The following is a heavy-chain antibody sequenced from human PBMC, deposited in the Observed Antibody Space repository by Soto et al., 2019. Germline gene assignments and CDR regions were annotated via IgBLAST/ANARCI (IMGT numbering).Heavy chain of an antibody. CDR2: ISESGAST. Sequence: GGSLRLSCAASGFTFSSYPMSWVRQGPGKGLEWVSAISESGASTYYADSVKGRFTISRDNSKNTLYLQMNSLRVEDTAVYYCAKPSTRYCGGDCSWDYWGQGTLVTVSS. J-gene: IGHJ4*02. V-gene: IGHV3-23*01. D-gene: IGHD2-21*02. CDR3: AKPSTRYCGGDCSWDY. CDR1: GFTFSSYP.